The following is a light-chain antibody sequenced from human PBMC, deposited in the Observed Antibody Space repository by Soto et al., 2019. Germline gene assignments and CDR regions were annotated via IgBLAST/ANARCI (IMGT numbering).Light chain of an antibody. CDR2: EVR. Sequence: QSVLTQPASVSGSPGQSITVSCTGTNTDVGGYNYVSWYQHRPGKAPRLMIYEVRNRLSGVSNRFSGSKSGNTASLTISGLQSEDEADYYCTSYTPTGALVFGSGTEVTVL. J-gene: IGLJ6*01. V-gene: IGLV2-14*01. CDR1: NTDVGGYNY. CDR3: TSYTPTGALV.